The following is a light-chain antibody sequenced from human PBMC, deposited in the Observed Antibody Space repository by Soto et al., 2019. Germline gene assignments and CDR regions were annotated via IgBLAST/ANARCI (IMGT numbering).Light chain of an antibody. V-gene: IGLV1-51*01. Sequence: QSVLTQPPSVSAAPGQEVTISCSGSSSNIAANSVSWYQHLPGTAPKLLIYDSDRRPSGTPARFSGCKSGMSASLGITGLQTGDEADYHCGAWDTSRTIYVFGSRTKVTVL. J-gene: IGLJ1*01. CDR2: DSD. CDR3: GAWDTSRTIYV. CDR1: SSNIAANS.